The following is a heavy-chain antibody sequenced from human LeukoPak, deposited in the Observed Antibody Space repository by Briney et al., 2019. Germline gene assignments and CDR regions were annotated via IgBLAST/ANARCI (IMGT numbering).Heavy chain of an antibody. V-gene: IGHV3-21*01. Sequence: GGSLRLSCAASGFTFSDYTMNWVRQAPGKGLEWVSSISSSSRYIYYAASVNGRFTISRDNAKNSLYVQMNSLRAEDTAVYYCAGELEFCTNGVCYSPFDPWGQGALVTVSS. CDR1: GFTFSDYT. CDR2: ISSSSRYI. J-gene: IGHJ5*02. D-gene: IGHD2-8*01. CDR3: AGELEFCTNGVCYSPFDP.